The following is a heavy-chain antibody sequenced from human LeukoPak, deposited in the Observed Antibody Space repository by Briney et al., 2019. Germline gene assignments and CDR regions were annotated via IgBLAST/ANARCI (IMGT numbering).Heavy chain of an antibody. V-gene: IGHV4-39*02. Sequence: SETLSLTCTVSGDSISRSTYYWAWIRQPPGKGLEWIGSVYYGRSPYFNPSLESRATISVDTSKNHFSLEMSSVTAADTAVYYCARSSGTGTFSYWGQGTLVTVSS. CDR2: VYYGRSP. D-gene: IGHD6-25*01. CDR3: ARSSGTGTFSY. J-gene: IGHJ4*02. CDR1: GDSISRSTYY.